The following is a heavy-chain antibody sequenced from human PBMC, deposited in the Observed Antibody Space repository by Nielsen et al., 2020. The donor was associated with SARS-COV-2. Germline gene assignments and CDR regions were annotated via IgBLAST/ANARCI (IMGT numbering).Heavy chain of an antibody. V-gene: IGHV4-34*09. CDR2: SSHGGST. D-gene: IGHD3-9*01. CDR3: ARDRRDLVPDYYLDQSFYGLDV. J-gene: IGHJ6*02. Sequence: SETLSLTCAVYGGSFSGYSWTWIRQPPGKGLEWIGDSSHGGSTRYNPSLKSRVTISVDTSKNQFSLKLSSVTAADTAVYYYARDRRDLVPDYYLDQSFYGLDVWGQGTTVTVSS. CDR1: GGSFSGYS.